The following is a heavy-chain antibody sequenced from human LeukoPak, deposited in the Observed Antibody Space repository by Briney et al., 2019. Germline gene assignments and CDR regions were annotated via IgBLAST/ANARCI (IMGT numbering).Heavy chain of an antibody. D-gene: IGHD6-25*01. J-gene: IGHJ6*02. V-gene: IGHV4-4*02. Sequence: SETLSLTCGVSGGSISSTNWWSWVRQPPGQGLEWIGFIYYSGTTYYTPSLKSRVTISVDTSKNQFSLKLTSVTAADTAVYYCARSSVSGNYGMDVWGQGTTVTVS. CDR2: IYYSGTT. CDR3: ARSSVSGNYGMDV. CDR1: GGSISSTNW.